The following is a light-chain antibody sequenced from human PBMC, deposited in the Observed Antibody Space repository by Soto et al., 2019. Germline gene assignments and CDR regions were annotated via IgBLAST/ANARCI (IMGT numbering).Light chain of an antibody. CDR1: QSVSSY. J-gene: IGKJ2*01. CDR2: DAS. CDR3: QQRSNWLGT. V-gene: IGKV3-11*01. Sequence: EIVLTQSPATLSLSPGERATLSCRASQSVSSYLAWYQQKPGQAHRLLIYDASNRATGIPARFSGSGSGTDFPLTISSLEPEDFAVYYCQQRSNWLGTFGQGTKLEIK.